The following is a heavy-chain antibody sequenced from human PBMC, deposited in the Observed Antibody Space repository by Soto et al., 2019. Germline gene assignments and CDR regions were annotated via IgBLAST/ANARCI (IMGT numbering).Heavy chain of an antibody. D-gene: IGHD4-4*01. Sequence: SETLSLTCAVYGGSFSGYYWSWIRQPPGKGLEWIGEINHSGSTNYNPSLKSRVTISVDTSKNQFSLKLSSVTAADTAVYYCARGYSFYYFYGMDVWGQGTTVTVSS. CDR3: ARGYSFYYFYGMDV. J-gene: IGHJ6*02. CDR1: GGSFSGYY. V-gene: IGHV4-34*01. CDR2: INHSGST.